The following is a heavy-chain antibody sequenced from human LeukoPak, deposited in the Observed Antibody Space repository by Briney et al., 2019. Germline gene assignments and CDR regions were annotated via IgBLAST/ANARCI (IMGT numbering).Heavy chain of an antibody. CDR1: GYTFTSYW. J-gene: IGHJ4*02. CDR2: IYPAYSDT. CDR3: ARSYSAYNY. V-gene: IGHV5-51*01. D-gene: IGHD5-12*01. Sequence: GEALKISLNGSGYTFTSYWIDLVPQMPRKGLEGMVIIYPAYSDTIYSPSFQGQVTISADKSISSAYLQWSSLKASDTAMYYCARSYSAYNYWGQGTLVTVPS.